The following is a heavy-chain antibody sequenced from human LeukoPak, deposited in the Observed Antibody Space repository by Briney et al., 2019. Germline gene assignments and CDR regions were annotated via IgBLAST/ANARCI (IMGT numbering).Heavy chain of an antibody. CDR2: VSAYGDDT. Sequence: ASVKVSCKASGYTFISHYINWVRQAPGQGLEWMGWVSAYGDDTNYVQKFQGRVTMTTDTSTSAAYMELRSLRSDDTAVYYCARDCIGCHGFDYWGQGTLVTVSS. CDR1: GYTFISHY. J-gene: IGHJ4*02. CDR3: ARDCIGCHGFDY. V-gene: IGHV1-18*04. D-gene: IGHD2-15*01.